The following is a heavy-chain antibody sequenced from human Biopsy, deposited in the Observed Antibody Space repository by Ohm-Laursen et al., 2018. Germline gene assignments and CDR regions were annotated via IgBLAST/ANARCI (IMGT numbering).Heavy chain of an antibody. CDR3: AGHPTGFWVDP. CDR2: IFYGGIT. J-gene: IGHJ5*02. V-gene: IGHV4-39*01. Sequence: GTLSLTCAVSGGSISSETNYWGWTRQPPGKGLEWIGSIFYGGITYYNPSLKSRVTISVDTSKNQFSLNLSSVTGAETAVYYCAGHPTGFWVDPWGQGTLVTVSS. CDR1: GGSISSETNY.